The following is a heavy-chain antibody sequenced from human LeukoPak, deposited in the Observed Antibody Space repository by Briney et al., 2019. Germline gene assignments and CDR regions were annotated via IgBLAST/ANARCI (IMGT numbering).Heavy chain of an antibody. CDR2: IDRGGTFK. D-gene: IGHD3-22*01. Sequence: GGSLRLSCVGSEFTFSSYSMSWVRQSPGKGLEWVSSIDRGGTFKYYADSVKGRFTISRDNAKNSLYLQTNSLRAEDTAVYYCAKDVGDSSDYWGQGTLVTVSS. CDR1: EFTFSSYS. CDR3: AKDVGDSSDY. V-gene: IGHV3-21*01. J-gene: IGHJ4*02.